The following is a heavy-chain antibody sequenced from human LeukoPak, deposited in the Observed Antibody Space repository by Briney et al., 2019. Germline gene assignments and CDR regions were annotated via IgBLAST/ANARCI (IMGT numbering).Heavy chain of an antibody. CDR1: GFTFSSYT. J-gene: IGHJ4*02. Sequence: GGSLRLSCAASGFTFSSYTMQWVRQAPGKGLEWVSSISSSSIYIYYADSVKGRFTISRDNAKNSLYLQMNSLRAEDTAVYYCARTTTGYSTNWNDYWGQGTLVTVSA. CDR3: ARTTTGYSTNWNDY. V-gene: IGHV3-21*01. CDR2: ISSSSIYI. D-gene: IGHD6-13*01.